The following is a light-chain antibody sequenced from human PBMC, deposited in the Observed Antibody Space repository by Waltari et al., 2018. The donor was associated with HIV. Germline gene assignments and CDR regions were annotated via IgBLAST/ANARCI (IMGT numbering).Light chain of an antibody. CDR2: DVI. V-gene: IGLV2-14*03. Sequence: QSALTQPASVSGSPGQSITISCTGTSSDIGSYNYVSWYQQHPGKAPKLMIYDVINRPSGVSNRFSGSKSGTTASLTISGLQAEDEADYYCSSYTSRSTLYVFGTGTKVTVL. CDR1: SSDIGSYNY. CDR3: SSYTSRSTLYV. J-gene: IGLJ1*01.